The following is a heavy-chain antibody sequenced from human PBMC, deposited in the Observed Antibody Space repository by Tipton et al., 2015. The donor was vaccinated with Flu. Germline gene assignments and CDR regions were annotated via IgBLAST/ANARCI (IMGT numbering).Heavy chain of an antibody. Sequence: TLSLTCTVSGFSISSGYFWGWIRQAPGKGLEWIGSINYSGTTYYNPSLESRVILSVDTPKNQFSLKVSSVTAADTAFYYCAREGESYLTDSAPIWGQGTLVTVSS. CDR1: GFSISSGYF. CDR2: INYSGTT. V-gene: IGHV4-38-2*02. J-gene: IGHJ4*02. CDR3: AREGESYLTDSAPI. D-gene: IGHD1-26*01.